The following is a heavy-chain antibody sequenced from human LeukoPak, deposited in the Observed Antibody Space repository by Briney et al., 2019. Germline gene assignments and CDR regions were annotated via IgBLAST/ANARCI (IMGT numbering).Heavy chain of an antibody. D-gene: IGHD1-26*01. J-gene: IGHJ4*02. CDR3: ARAAYSGSYTYFDY. V-gene: IGHV3-30*04. CDR1: GFTFSSYA. Sequence: GRSLRLSCAASGFTFSSYAMHWVRQAPGKGLEWVAVISYDGSNKYYADSVKGRFTISRDNSKNTLYLQMNSLRAEDTAVYYCARAAYSGSYTYFDYWGQGTLVTVSS. CDR2: ISYDGSNK.